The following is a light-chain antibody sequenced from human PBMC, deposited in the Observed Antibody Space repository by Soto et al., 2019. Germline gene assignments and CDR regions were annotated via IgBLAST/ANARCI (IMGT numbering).Light chain of an antibody. J-gene: IGKJ2*01. CDR3: QQYDTSPRT. CDR2: GAS. V-gene: IGKV3-20*01. Sequence: EIVLTQSPGTLSLSPGERATLSCRASQSVSRSFLAWYQQKPGQAPRLLIYGASSRATGIPDRFSGSGSGTVFTLTISRLEPEDSALYYCQQYDTSPRTFGQGTKLEI. CDR1: QSVSRSF.